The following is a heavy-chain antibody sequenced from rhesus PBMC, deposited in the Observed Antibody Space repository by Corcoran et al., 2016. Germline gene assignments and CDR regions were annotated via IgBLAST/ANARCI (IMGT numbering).Heavy chain of an antibody. J-gene: IGHJ6*01. CDR3: ARVEQWAAAGISGLDS. CDR1: GFSFSDYY. Sequence: EVQLVESGGGLAKPGGSLRLSCAASGFSFSDYYMYWVRQAPGKGLEWVSGKRYTGGSTDYADSVKGRFTIARENAKNTLDLQMDSLRAEDTAVYYCARVEQWAAAGISGLDSWGQGVVVTVSS. V-gene: IGHV3S18*01. CDR2: KRYTGGST. D-gene: IGHD6-31*01.